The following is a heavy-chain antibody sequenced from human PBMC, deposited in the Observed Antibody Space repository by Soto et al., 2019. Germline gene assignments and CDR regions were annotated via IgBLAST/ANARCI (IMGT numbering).Heavy chain of an antibody. CDR1: GFIFSNFG. D-gene: IGHD5-12*01. CDR2: ISYDGSGK. CDR3: AKSDYNYPILDY. Sequence: GGSLRLSSAASGFIFSNFGMHWVRQAPGKGLEWVAVISYDGSGKEYADSVKGRFTISRDNSKNTVYLQMNSLRPEDTAVYYCAKSDYNYPILDYWGQGTLVTVSS. V-gene: IGHV3-30*18. J-gene: IGHJ4*02.